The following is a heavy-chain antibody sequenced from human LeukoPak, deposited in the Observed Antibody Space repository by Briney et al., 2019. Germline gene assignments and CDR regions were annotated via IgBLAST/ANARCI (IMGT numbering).Heavy chain of an antibody. V-gene: IGHV4-61*02. J-gene: IGHJ4*02. CDR3: ARGSSGRYFGSTFDY. Sequence: SETLSLTCTVSGGSISSGSYYWSWIRQPAGKGLEWIGRIYTSGSTNYNPSLKSRVTISVDTSKNQFSLKLSSVTAADTAVYYCARGSSGRYFGSTFDYWGQGTLVTVSS. CDR2: IYTSGST. D-gene: IGHD6-19*01. CDR1: GGSISSGSYY.